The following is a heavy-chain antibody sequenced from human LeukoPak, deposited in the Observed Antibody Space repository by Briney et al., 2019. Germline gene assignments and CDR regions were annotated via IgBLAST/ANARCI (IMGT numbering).Heavy chain of an antibody. CDR1: GFTFSSYS. CDR2: ISSSSSYI. CDR3: ARDARTVTTLFDY. D-gene: IGHD4-17*01. Sequence: GGSLRLSCAASGFTFSSYSMNWVRQAPGKGLEWVSSISSSSSYIYYADSVKGRFTISRDNAKNSLYLQMNSLRAEDTAVYYCARDARTVTTLFDYWGQGTLVTISS. V-gene: IGHV3-21*01. J-gene: IGHJ4*02.